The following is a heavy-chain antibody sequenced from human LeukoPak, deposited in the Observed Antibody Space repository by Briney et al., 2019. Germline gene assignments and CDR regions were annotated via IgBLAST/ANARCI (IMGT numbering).Heavy chain of an antibody. V-gene: IGHV4-31*03. CDR2: ISYSGIT. CDR1: DGSIRSGDYY. D-gene: IGHD5-24*01. J-gene: IGHJ4*02. CDR3: ARDRGLKYGYSFLDS. Sequence: SETLSLTCSVSDGSIRSGDYYWSWIRQHPGRGLEWIGYISYSGITYSNPSLRSRVTISVGTSKRQFSLRLNSVTPADTAVYYCARDRGLKYGYSFLDSWGQGVLVTVSS.